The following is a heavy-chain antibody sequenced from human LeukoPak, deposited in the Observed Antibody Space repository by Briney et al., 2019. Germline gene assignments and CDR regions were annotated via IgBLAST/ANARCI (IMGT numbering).Heavy chain of an antibody. Sequence: PSETLSLTCTVSGGSISSSSYYWGWIRQPPGKGLEWIGSIYYSGSTYYNPSLKSRVTISVDTSKNQFSLKLNSVTAADTAVYYCARVASVVLTAIPSGWFDPWGQGTLVTVSS. CDR3: ARVASVVLTAIPSGWFDP. J-gene: IGHJ5*02. V-gene: IGHV4-39*07. CDR2: IYYSGST. D-gene: IGHD2-21*02. CDR1: GGSISSSSYY.